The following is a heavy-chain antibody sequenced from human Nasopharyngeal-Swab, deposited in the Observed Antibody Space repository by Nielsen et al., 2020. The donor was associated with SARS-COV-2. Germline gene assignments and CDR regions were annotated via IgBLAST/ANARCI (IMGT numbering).Heavy chain of an antibody. Sequence: GESLKISCAASGFTFSSFGMHWVRQAPGKGLEWVAFIAHDASNEYYGDSVKGRFTIPRDEPKDTVYLEMNSLRVDDTAIYYCAREGSERGGAFDIWGQGTMVAVSS. J-gene: IGHJ3*02. CDR1: GFTFSSFG. V-gene: IGHV3-30*03. CDR3: AREGSERGGAFDI. D-gene: IGHD1-1*01. CDR2: IAHDASNE.